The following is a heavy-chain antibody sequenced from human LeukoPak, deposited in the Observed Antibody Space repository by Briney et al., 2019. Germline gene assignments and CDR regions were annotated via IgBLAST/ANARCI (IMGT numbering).Heavy chain of an antibody. V-gene: IGHV3-48*03. CDR2: ISSSGTTI. CDR1: GFTFTNYE. Sequence: GGSLRLSCAASGFTFTNYEMTWVRQAPGKGLEWVSYISSSGTTIYYADSVKGRFTISRDNAKNSLYLQMNSLRAEDTAVYYCARDNYDSSTPYYFDYWGQGTLVTVSS. CDR3: ARDNYDSSTPYYFDY. D-gene: IGHD3-22*01. J-gene: IGHJ4*02.